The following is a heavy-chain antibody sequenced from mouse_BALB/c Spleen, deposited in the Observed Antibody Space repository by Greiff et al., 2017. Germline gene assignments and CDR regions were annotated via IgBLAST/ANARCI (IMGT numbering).Heavy chain of an antibody. CDR3: ARWGNYDYYAMDY. D-gene: IGHD2-1*01. J-gene: IGHJ4*01. CDR2: ISYDGSN. Sequence: VQLKESGPGLVKPSQSLSLTCSVTGYSITSGYYWNWIRQFPGNKLEWMGYISYDGSNNYNPSLKNRISITRDTSKNQFFLKLNSVTTEDTATYYCARWGNYDYYAMDYWGQGTSVTVSS. V-gene: IGHV3-6*02. CDR1: GYSITSGYY.